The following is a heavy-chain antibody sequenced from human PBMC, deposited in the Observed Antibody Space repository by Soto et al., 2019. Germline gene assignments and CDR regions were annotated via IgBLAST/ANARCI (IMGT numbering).Heavy chain of an antibody. V-gene: IGHV4-38-2*02. Sequence: SETLSLTCSVSGYLISSGYYCGWVRQTPGKGLEWLGSIDYSGKTYKNPSLKSRVSASVDLSQNQFSLSLRSVTAADTAVYFCARDPSSGYDSYYFDYWGQGTLVTVSS. CDR1: GYLISSGYY. J-gene: IGHJ4*02. D-gene: IGHD3-22*01. CDR2: IDYSGKT. CDR3: ARDPSSGYDSYYFDY.